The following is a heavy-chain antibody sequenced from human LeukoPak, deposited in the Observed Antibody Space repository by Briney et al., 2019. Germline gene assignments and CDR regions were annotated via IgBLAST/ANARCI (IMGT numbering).Heavy chain of an antibody. CDR3: ARSIVGAYGAFDI. V-gene: IGHV4-61*01. CDR2: IYYSGST. D-gene: IGHD1-26*01. CDR1: GGSVSSGSYY. Sequence: SETLSLTCTVSGGSVSSGSYYWSWIRQPPGKGLEWIGYIYYSGSTNYNPSLKSRVTISVDTSKNQFSLKLSSVTAADTAVYYCARSIVGAYGAFDIWGQGTMVTVSS. J-gene: IGHJ3*02.